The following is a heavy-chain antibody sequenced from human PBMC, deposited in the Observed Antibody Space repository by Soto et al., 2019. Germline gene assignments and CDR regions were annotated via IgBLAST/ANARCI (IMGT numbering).Heavy chain of an antibody. V-gene: IGHV4-59*01. CDR1: GGSISNYY. CDR2: IYYSGTT. Sequence: SETLSLTCTVSGGSISNYYWTWLRQPPGKGLQWIGYIYYSGTTNYNPSLKSRVTISVDTSKNQFSLKLSSVTAADTAVYYCARGEVVVAAPDYWGQGTLVTVSS. D-gene: IGHD2-15*01. CDR3: ARGEVVVAAPDY. J-gene: IGHJ4*02.